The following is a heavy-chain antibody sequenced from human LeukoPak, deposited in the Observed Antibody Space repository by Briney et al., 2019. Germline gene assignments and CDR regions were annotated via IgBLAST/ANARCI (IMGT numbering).Heavy chain of an antibody. V-gene: IGHV3-74*01. D-gene: IGHD3-10*01. CDR3: ARDRKFGESCQGDCFDY. CDR1: GFTFSTHW. Sequence: GGSLRLSCAASGFTFSTHWMCWVRQAPGRELVWVSRISGDGSMTSYADSVKGRFTISRDNAKNSLYLQMNSLRAEDTAVYYCARDRKFGESCQGDCFDYWGRGTLVTVSS. CDR2: ISGDGSMT. J-gene: IGHJ4*02.